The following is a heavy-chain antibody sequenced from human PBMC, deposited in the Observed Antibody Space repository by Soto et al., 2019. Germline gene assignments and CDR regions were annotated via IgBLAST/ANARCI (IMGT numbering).Heavy chain of an antibody. V-gene: IGHV1-69*08. J-gene: IGHJ6*03. CDR1: GGTFSSYT. Sequence: QFQLVQSGAEVKKPGSSVKVSCKASGGTFSSYTISWVRQAPGQGLEWMGRIIPILGIANYAQKFQGRVTINADKSTTTAYMELISLRAEDTAVYYCAREARSGSDWAYYYYMDVWGKGTTVTVSS. D-gene: IGHD2-21*02. CDR2: IIPILGIA. CDR3: AREARSGSDWAYYYYMDV.